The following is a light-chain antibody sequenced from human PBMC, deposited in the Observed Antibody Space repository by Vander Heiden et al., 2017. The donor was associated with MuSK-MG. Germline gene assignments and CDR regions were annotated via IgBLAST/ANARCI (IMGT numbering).Light chain of an antibody. Sequence: DIQMTQSPSSLSASVGDRITITCRASQDISKSVAWFQHKPGKAPKLLISVASRLESGVPSRFSGSGSGTDYTLTISSLQTEDSATFYCQQYDRPLQLTFGGGTKVEIK. V-gene: IGKV1-NL1*01. CDR1: QDISKS. CDR2: VAS. J-gene: IGKJ4*01. CDR3: QQYDRPLQLT.